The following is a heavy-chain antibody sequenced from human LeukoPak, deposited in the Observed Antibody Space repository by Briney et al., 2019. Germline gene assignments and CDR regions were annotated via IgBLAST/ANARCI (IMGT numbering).Heavy chain of an antibody. CDR2: ISYDGSNK. Sequence: GGSLRLSCAASGFTFSSYGMHWVRQAPGKGLEWVAVISYDGSNKYYADSVKGRFTISGDNSKNTLYLQMNSLRAEDTAVYYCAKDGDSALYYYYGMDVWGQGTTVTVSS. V-gene: IGHV3-30*18. CDR3: AKDGDSALYYYYGMDV. J-gene: IGHJ6*02. D-gene: IGHD3-10*01. CDR1: GFTFSSYG.